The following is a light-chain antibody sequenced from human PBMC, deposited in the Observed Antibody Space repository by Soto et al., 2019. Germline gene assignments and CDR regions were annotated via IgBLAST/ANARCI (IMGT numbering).Light chain of an antibody. CDR3: MQALQTPPT. Sequence: DIVMTQSPLSLPVTPGEPASISCRSSQSLLHSNGYNYLDWYLQKPGQSPQLLIYLGSNRCSGVPDRFSGSGSGTDFTLKISRVEAEDVGVYYCMQALQTPPTFGGGTKVDIK. CDR2: LGS. CDR1: QSLLHSNGYNY. V-gene: IGKV2-28*01. J-gene: IGKJ4*01.